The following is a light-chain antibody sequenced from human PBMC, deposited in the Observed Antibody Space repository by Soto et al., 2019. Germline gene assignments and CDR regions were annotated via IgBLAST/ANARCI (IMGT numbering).Light chain of an antibody. CDR3: QQYNNGPWT. CDR1: QSVTSN. J-gene: IGKJ1*01. V-gene: IGKV3-15*01. Sequence: EVVMTQSPATLSVSPGERATLSCRASQSVTSNLVWFQQKPGQAPRPLIYVASIRATGIPARFSGSGSGTEFTLTICSVQSEDFAVYYCQQYNNGPWTFGQGTKLEIK. CDR2: VAS.